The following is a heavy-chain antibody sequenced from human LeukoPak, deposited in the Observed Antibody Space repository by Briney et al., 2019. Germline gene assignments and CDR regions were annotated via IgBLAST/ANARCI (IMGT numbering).Heavy chain of an antibody. CDR1: GLTFSNYA. CDR2: ITGSGRGT. Sequence: GGSLRLSCTASGLTFSNYATTWVRQAPGKGLEWVSSITGSGRGTYYADSVKGRSSVSRDNSQNTVFLHMNSLRADDTALYYCSKDPNGDYVGAFDMWGPGTMVTVSS. V-gene: IGHV3-23*01. D-gene: IGHD4-17*01. CDR3: SKDPNGDYVGAFDM. J-gene: IGHJ3*02.